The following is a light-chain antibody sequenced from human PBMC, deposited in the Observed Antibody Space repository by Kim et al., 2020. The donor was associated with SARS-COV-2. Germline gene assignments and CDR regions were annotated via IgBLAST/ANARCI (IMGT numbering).Light chain of an antibody. CDR2: AAS. CDR3: QQSYSTPVT. J-gene: IGKJ2*01. Sequence: SASVGDRVTITCRASQSISNYLNWYQQKPGKAPKLLIYAASSLQGGVPSRFSGSGSGTDFTLTISSLQPEDFATYFCQQSYSTPVTFGQGTKLEI. CDR1: QSISNY. V-gene: IGKV1-39*01.